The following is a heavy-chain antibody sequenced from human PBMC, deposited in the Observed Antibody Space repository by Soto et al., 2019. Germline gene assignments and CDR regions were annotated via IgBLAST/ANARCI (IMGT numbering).Heavy chain of an antibody. J-gene: IGHJ4*02. D-gene: IGHD3-10*01. CDR1: GGSISSGYYY. CDR3: ARGSDGPRGYFDS. CDR2: ISYSVNT. Sequence: QVQLQESGPGLVKPSQTLSLTCTVSGGSISSGYYYCTWIRQHPGKALEWIGYISYSVNTYYNPSLKSLLTISVDTSKNRLSLKLSSVTAADTALDYCARGSDGPRGYFDSWGQGTLVTVSS. V-gene: IGHV4-31*01.